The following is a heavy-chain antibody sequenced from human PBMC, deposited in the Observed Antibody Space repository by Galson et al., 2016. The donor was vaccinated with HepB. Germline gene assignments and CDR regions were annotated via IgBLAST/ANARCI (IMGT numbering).Heavy chain of an antibody. D-gene: IGHD3-10*01. CDR2: INAGNGNT. CDR3: ARNYYHSGSDGRGMDV. J-gene: IGHJ6*02. CDR1: GYTFTNYA. Sequence: SVKVSCKASGYTFTNYAMHWVRQAPGQRLEWLGWINAGNGNTKSSQNFQGRVTITRDTSAGTAYMELGSLRSEDTAVYYCARNYYHSGSDGRGMDVWGQGTTVTVSS. V-gene: IGHV1-3*01.